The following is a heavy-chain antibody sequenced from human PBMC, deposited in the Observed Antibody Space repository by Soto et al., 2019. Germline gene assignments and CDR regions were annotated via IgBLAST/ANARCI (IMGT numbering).Heavy chain of an antibody. V-gene: IGHV3-13*01. Sequence: GGSLTLSCAAAGLTFISYGRHWVRKATGKGLEWVSAIGTAGDTYYPGSVKGRFTISRENAKNSVYLQMNSLRAEDTAVYYCAGDSTVAGTGILFDDWGQGALVTVSS. CDR2: IGTAGDT. CDR1: GLTFISYG. D-gene: IGHD6-19*01. J-gene: IGHJ4*02. CDR3: AGDSTVAGTGILFDD.